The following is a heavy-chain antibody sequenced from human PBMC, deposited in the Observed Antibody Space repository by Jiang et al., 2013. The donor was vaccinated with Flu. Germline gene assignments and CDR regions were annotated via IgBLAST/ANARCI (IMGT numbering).Heavy chain of an antibody. CDR2: FDPEDGET. CDR3: ARGRPGRWYFDY. V-gene: IGHV1-24*01. Sequence: SGAEVKKPGASVMVSCKVSGYTLTELSMHWVRQAPGKGLEWMGGFDPEDGETIYAQKFQGRVTMTEDTSTDTAYMELRSLRSDDTAVYYCARGRPGRWYFDYWGQGTLVTVSS. CDR1: GYTLTELS. J-gene: IGHJ4*02. D-gene: IGHD4-23*01.